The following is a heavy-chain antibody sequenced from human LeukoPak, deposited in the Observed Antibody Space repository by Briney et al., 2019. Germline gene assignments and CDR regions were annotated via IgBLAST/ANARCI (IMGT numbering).Heavy chain of an antibody. J-gene: IGHJ4*02. CDR2: ISGSGGST. V-gene: IGHV3-23*01. Sequence: GGSLRLSCAASGFTFSSYAMSWVRQAPGKGLEWVSAISGSGGSTYYADSVKGRLTISRDNSKNTMSLQMNRLKVEDTAVYYCARDGYCSGGTCYSHYFDHWGQGTLVTVSS. D-gene: IGHD2-15*01. CDR3: ARDGYCSGGTCYSHYFDH. CDR1: GFTFSSYA.